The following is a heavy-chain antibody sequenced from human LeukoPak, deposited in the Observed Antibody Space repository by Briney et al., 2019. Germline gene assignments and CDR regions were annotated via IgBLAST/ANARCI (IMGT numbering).Heavy chain of an antibody. J-gene: IGHJ4*02. V-gene: IGHV4-59*01. CDR2: FYYSGST. D-gene: IGHD3-22*01. CDR1: GGSTNSYY. CDR3: ARVRALSYYDSSGDFYYFDY. Sequence: SETLSLTCTVSGGSTNSYYGSWMRQPPGKGLEGMGYFYYSGSTNYNPSLKSRVTMSVDTSKNQFSLKLTSVTAADTAVYYCARVRALSYYDSSGDFYYFDYWGQGTLVTVSS.